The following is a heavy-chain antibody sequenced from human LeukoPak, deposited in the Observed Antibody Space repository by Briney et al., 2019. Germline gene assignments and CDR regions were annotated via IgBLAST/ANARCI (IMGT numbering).Heavy chain of an antibody. J-gene: IGHJ6*02. Sequence: ASVKVSCKASGYTFTSYYMHWVRQAPGQGLEWVGIINPSGGSTSYAQKFQGRVTMIRDTSTSTVYMELSSLRSEDTAVYYCARDLSGYCSSTSCSVYGMDVWGQGTTVTVSS. CDR1: GYTFTSYY. CDR3: ARDLSGYCSSTSCSVYGMDV. V-gene: IGHV1-46*01. D-gene: IGHD2-2*03. CDR2: INPSGGST.